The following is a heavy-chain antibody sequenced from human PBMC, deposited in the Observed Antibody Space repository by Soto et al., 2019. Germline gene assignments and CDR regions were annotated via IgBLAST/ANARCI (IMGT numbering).Heavy chain of an antibody. D-gene: IGHD1-20*01. V-gene: IGHV1-18*01. CDR3: ARGDNWNDESGY. J-gene: IGHJ4*02. CDR1: GYTFTSYG. Sequence: ASVKVSCKASGYTFTSYGISWVRQAPGQGLEWMGWISTYSGNTYYARNVQGRVTMTTDTSASTAYMELRSLRSDDTAVYYCARGDNWNDESGYWGQGTLVTVSS. CDR2: ISTYSGNT.